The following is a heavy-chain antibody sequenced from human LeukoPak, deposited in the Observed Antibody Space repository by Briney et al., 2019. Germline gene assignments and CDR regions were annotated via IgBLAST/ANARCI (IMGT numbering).Heavy chain of an antibody. CDR2: IKPDGGEK. CDR3: ARHLYHCGGGNFYYFFDL. V-gene: IGHV3-7*01. Sequence: GGSLRLSCAASGFIFNTYWMTWVRQTPGKGLEWVANIKPDGGEKKYVDSVKGRFTISRDNAEDSLYLQMNSLRAEDTAIYYCARHLYHCGGGNFYYFFDLWGQGTLVTVSS. CDR1: GFIFNTYW. D-gene: IGHD2-21*02. J-gene: IGHJ4*02.